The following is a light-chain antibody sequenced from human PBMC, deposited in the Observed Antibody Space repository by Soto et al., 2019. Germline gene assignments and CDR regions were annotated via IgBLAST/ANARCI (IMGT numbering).Light chain of an antibody. V-gene: IGKV1-5*01. CDR3: QQYYRDPLS. CDR2: DAS. CDR1: QSFSTW. J-gene: IGKJ4*01. Sequence: DIQMTQSPSTLSASVGDRVTVTCRASQSFSTWLAWYQQKPGKAPKLLIYDASNLESGVPSRFSGSGSGTESTLTITSLQPDDFATYYCQQYYRDPLSFGGGTTVEIK.